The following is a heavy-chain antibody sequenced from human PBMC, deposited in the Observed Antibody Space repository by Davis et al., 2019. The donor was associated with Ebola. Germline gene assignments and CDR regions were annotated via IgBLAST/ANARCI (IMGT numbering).Heavy chain of an antibody. CDR2: ISGSGNSA. CDR1: GFTYDNYG. Sequence: GESLKISCAASGFTYDNYGMAWVRQAPGRGLEWVSTISGSGNSAYFADSVKGRFTISRDNSKNMMFLQMNSLRAEDTAVYYCAKEGYSSEGPFDYWGQGTLVTVSS. D-gene: IGHD5-12*01. V-gene: IGHV3-23*01. CDR3: AKEGYSSEGPFDY. J-gene: IGHJ4*02.